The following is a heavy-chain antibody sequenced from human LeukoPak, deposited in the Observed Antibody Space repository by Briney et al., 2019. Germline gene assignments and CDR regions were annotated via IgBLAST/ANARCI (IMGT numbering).Heavy chain of an antibody. D-gene: IGHD6-19*01. J-gene: IGHJ4*02. Sequence: PSETLTLTRTVSGGSISSYYWSWIRQPAGKGLEWIGRIYTSGSTNYNPSLKSRVTMSVDTSKNQFSLKLSSVTAADTAVYYCARASSGWPFYYFDYWGQGTLVTVSS. V-gene: IGHV4-4*07. CDR1: GGSISSYY. CDR2: IYTSGST. CDR3: ARASSGWPFYYFDY.